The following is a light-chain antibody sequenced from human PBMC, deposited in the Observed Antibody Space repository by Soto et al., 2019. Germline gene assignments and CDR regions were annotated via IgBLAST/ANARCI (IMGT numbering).Light chain of an antibody. V-gene: IGLV1-51*01. J-gene: IGLJ1*01. Sequence: QSVLTQPPSVSAAPGQKVIISCSGSSSNIGNNYVSWYQQFPGTTPKLLIYDNNKRPSGIPDRFSGSKSGTSATLGITGLQTGDEADYYCGTWDGSLSGYVFGTGTKLTVL. CDR1: SSNIGNNY. CDR3: GTWDGSLSGYV. CDR2: DNN.